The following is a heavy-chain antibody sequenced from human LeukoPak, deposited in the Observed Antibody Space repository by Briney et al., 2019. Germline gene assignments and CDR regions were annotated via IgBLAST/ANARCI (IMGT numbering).Heavy chain of an antibody. Sequence: QPGGSLRLSCAASGFTFSSFDMHWVRQPTGQGLEWVSTIGTASDTYYPGSVEGRFTLSRDNAKNTLYLQMNSLRAEDTAVYYCAKDLGYCSSTSCSARANWGQGTLVTVSS. CDR1: GFTFSSFD. CDR2: IGTASDT. CDR3: AKDLGYCSSTSCSARAN. D-gene: IGHD2-2*01. V-gene: IGHV3-13*01. J-gene: IGHJ4*02.